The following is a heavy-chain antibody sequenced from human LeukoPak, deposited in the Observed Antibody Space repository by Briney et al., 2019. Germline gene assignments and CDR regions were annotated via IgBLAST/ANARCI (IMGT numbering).Heavy chain of an antibody. J-gene: IGHJ4*02. CDR3: ARGAGAGYNLQPFDY. Sequence: PSETLSLTCTVSGGSISSYYWSWIRQPPGKGLEGIGYIYYSGSTKYNPSLKSRVSISVDTSKNQFSLKLSSVTAADTAVYYCARGAGAGYNLQPFDYWGQGTLVTVSS. CDR2: IYYSGST. CDR1: GGSISSYY. V-gene: IGHV4-59*08. D-gene: IGHD5-24*01.